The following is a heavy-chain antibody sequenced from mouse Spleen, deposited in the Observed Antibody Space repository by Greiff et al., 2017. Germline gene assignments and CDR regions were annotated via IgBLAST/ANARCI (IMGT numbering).Heavy chain of an antibody. D-gene: IGHD2-10*01. CDR3: ARPLLPDGYFDV. J-gene: IGHJ1*01. V-gene: IGHV5-6-2*01. CDR2: INSNGGST. CDR1: GFTFSSYY. Sequence: EVKLVESGGDLVKLGGSLKLSCAASGFTFSSYYMSWVRQTPEKRLELVAAINSNGGSTYYPDTVKGRFTISRDNAKNTLYLQMSSLKSEDTALYYCARPLLPDGYFDVWGAGTTVTVSS.